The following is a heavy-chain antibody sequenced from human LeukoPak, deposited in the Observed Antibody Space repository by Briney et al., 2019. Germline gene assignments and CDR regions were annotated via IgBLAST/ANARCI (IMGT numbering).Heavy chain of an antibody. CDR3: AREDGDDKTMIY. J-gene: IGHJ4*02. V-gene: IGHV4-61*02. CDR1: GGSISSGSYY. CDR2: IYTSGST. Sequence: SQTLSLTCTVSGGSISSGSYYWSWIRQPAGKGLEWIGRIYTSGSTNYNPSLKSRVTISVDTSKNQFSLKLSSVTAADTAVYYCAREDGDDKTMIYWGQGTLVTVSS. D-gene: IGHD3-22*01.